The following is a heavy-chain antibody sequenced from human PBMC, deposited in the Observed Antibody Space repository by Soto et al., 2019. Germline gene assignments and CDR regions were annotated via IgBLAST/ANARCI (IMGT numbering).Heavy chain of an antibody. J-gene: IGHJ6*03. CDR2: IGTAGDT. V-gene: IGHV3-13*01. Sequence: EVQLVESGGGLVQPGGSLRLSCAASGFTFSSYDMHWVRQATGKGLEWVSAIGTAGDTYYPGSVKGRFTISRENANNSLYLQMNSLRAGDTAVYYCARAGYYYYMDVWGKGTTVTVSS. CDR1: GFTFSSYD. CDR3: ARAGYYYYMDV. D-gene: IGHD3-10*01.